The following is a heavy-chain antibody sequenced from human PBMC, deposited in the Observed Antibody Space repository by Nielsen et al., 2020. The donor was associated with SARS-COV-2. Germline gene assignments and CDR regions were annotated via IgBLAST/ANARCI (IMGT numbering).Heavy chain of an antibody. J-gene: IGHJ4*02. CDR2: IRYDGSNK. CDR1: GFTFSSYA. V-gene: IGHV3-30*02. CDR3: AKEWLTPPRWYYDSSGDDY. Sequence: GESLKISCAASGFTFSSYAMSWVRQAPGKGLEWVAFIRYDGSNKYYADSVKGRFTISRDNSKNTLYLQMNSLRAEDTAVYYCAKEWLTPPRWYYDSSGDDYWGQGTLVTVSS. D-gene: IGHD3-22*01.